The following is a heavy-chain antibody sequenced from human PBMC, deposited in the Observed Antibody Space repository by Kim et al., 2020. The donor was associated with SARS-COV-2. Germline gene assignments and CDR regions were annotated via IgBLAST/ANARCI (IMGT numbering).Heavy chain of an antibody. CDR3: AREGAGYYYDSSGPSGDAFDI. CDR1: GFTFSSYE. CDR2: ISSSGSTI. J-gene: IGHJ3*02. V-gene: IGHV3-48*03. Sequence: GGSLRLSCAASGFTFSSYEMNWVRQAPGKGLEWVSYISSSGSTIYYADSVKGRFTISRDNAKNSLYLQMNSLRAEDTAVYYCAREGAGYYYDSSGPSGDAFDIWGQGTMVTVSS. D-gene: IGHD3-22*01.